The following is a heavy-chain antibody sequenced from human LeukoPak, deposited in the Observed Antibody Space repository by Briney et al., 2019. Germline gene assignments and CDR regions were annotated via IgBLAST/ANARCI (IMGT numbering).Heavy chain of an antibody. V-gene: IGHV3-43*02. J-gene: IGHJ5*01. D-gene: IGHD3-16*01. CDR2: ISANGDIR. CDR1: GFTFDDYA. CDR3: VKDMIGLRAWFDS. Sequence: PGGSLRLSCAASGFTFDDYAMHWVRQVPGKSLEWVSLISANGDIRDYGDSVKGRFTISRDNFKNSLYLQMNSLRNEDTALYYCVKDMIGLRAWFDSWGQGTLVTVSS.